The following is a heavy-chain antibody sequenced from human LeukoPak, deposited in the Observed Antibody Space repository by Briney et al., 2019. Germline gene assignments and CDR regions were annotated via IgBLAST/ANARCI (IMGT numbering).Heavy chain of an antibody. CDR1: GGSFSGYY. CDR3: AKNNWFDP. V-gene: IGHV4-34*01. Sequence: SETLSLTCAVYGGSFSGYYWSWIRQPPGKGLEWIGEINHSGSTNYNPSLKSRVTISVDTSKNQFSLKLSSVTAADTAVYYCAKNNWFDPWGQGTLVTVSS. CDR2: INHSGST. J-gene: IGHJ5*02.